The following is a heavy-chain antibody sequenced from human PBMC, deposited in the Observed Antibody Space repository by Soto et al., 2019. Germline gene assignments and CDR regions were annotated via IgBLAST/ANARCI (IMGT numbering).Heavy chain of an antibody. Sequence: LRLSCAASGFTFSSYGMHWVRQAPGKGLEWVAFIWHDGGNKFYADSVKGRFTISRDNSKNTLYLQMNSLRAEDTAVYYCARDRRGAAAGTQYYWGQGTLVTVSS. D-gene: IGHD6-13*01. CDR2: IWHDGGNK. J-gene: IGHJ4*02. CDR1: GFTFSSYG. CDR3: ARDRRGAAAGTQYY. V-gene: IGHV3-33*01.